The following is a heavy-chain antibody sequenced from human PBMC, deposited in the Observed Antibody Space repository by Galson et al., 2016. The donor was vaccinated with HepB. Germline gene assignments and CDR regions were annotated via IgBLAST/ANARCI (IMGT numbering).Heavy chain of an antibody. D-gene: IGHD4-17*01. Sequence: ETLSLTCAVYGGSFSGYYWSWIRQPPGKGLEWIGEINHSGSTNYNPSLKSRVTISVDTSKNQFSLKLSSVTAADTAVYYCARGDNPDYGDYASAYYYMDVGGKGTTVTVSS. V-gene: IGHV4-34*01. CDR3: ARGDNPDYGDYASAYYYMDV. CDR2: INHSGST. J-gene: IGHJ6*03. CDR1: GGSFSGYY.